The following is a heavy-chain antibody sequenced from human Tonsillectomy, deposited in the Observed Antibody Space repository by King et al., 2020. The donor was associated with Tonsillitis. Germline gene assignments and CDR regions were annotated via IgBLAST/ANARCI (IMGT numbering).Heavy chain of an antibody. D-gene: IGHD2-15*01. CDR3: ARKVVVAARVRYDMDV. Sequence: VQLQESGPGLVKPSQTLSLTCAVSGGSISSGVYSWSWIRQPPGKGLEWIGYIYYSGSIYYNPSLKSRVTISVDTSKNQFSLTLSSVTAADTAVYYCARKVVVAARVRYDMDVWGQGTTVTVSS. V-gene: IGHV4-30-4*07. CDR2: IYYSGSI. CDR1: GGSISSGVYS. J-gene: IGHJ6*02.